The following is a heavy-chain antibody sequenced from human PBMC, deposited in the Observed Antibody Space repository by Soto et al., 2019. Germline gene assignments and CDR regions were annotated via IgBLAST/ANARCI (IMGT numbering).Heavy chain of an antibody. CDR2: VYYSGST. Sequence: QVLLEESGPGLVKPSQTLSLTCTVSGGSVSSGYHYWSWIRQPPGKGLEWIGYVYYSGSTYYNPSLGSRVTISIDTSKNQFSLKLNPVTASAAAVYFCASESSGSSPLPFVFWGQGALVIVSS. CDR3: ASESSGSSPLPFVF. J-gene: IGHJ4*02. CDR1: GGSVSSGYHY. D-gene: IGHD3-22*01. V-gene: IGHV4-30-4*01.